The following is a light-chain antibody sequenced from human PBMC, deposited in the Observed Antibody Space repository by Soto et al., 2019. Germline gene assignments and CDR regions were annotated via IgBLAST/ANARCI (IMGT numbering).Light chain of an antibody. V-gene: IGKV3-15*01. CDR1: QSLTSY. Sequence: EIVMTQSPATLSVSPGDRATLSCRASQSLTSYLAWYQQKPDQAPRLLIYGISTRATDIPARFSGSGSGTEFTLTISSLQSEDFAVYYCQQYNNWPLTFGGGTKVDIK. CDR2: GIS. J-gene: IGKJ4*01. CDR3: QQYNNWPLT.